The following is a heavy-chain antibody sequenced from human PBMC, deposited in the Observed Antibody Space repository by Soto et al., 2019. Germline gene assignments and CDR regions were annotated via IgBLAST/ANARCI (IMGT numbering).Heavy chain of an antibody. J-gene: IGHJ4*02. CDR2: FIPIFGTA. D-gene: IGHD3-22*01. V-gene: IGHV1-69*13. Sequence: GASVKVSCKASGGTFSSYAISWVRQAPGQGLEWMGGFIPIFGTANYAQKFQGRVTITADESTSTAYMELSSLRSEDTAVYYCARDFAGGYHKPFDYWGQGTLVTVSS. CDR3: ARDFAGGYHKPFDY. CDR1: GGTFSSYA.